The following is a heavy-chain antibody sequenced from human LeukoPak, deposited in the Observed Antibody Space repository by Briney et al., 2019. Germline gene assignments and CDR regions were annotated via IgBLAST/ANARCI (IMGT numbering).Heavy chain of an antibody. Sequence: GGSLRLSWAASGFTFSNYAMSWVRQAPGKGLEWVSAITGSGGNTYYAASVKGRFTIPRDNSKNTVFLQMNSLRAEDTAVYYCAKWGDYDVLTGYYVSDYWGQGTLVTVSS. CDR2: ITGSGGNT. V-gene: IGHV3-23*01. CDR1: GFTFSNYA. J-gene: IGHJ4*02. D-gene: IGHD3-9*01. CDR3: AKWGDYDVLTGYYVSDY.